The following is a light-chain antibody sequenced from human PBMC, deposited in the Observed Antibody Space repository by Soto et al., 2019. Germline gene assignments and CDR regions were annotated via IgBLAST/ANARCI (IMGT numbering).Light chain of an antibody. CDR3: QQYHDWWWT. Sequence: DIQMTQSPSTLSASVGDRVTITCRASQSINSWLAWYQQKPGKVPKLLIYKASTLESGVPSRFSGSESGTEFTLTISSLQPDDFATYYCQQYHDWWWTFGQGTKVEIK. J-gene: IGKJ1*01. CDR1: QSINSW. CDR2: KAS. V-gene: IGKV1-5*03.